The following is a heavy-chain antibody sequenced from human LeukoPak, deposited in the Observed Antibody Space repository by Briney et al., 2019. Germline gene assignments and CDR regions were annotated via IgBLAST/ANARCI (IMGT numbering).Heavy chain of an antibody. CDR1: GFSVTSFD. J-gene: IGHJ6*02. D-gene: IGHD6-6*01. CDR3: TRGWRGIASHYHGMDV. CDR2: VGTNDDT. Sequence: GGSLRLSCFASGFSVTSFDMYWVRQAAGRGLEWVSAVGTNDDTYYLGSVKGRFIISRENAKNSFSLQMNNLRVEDTAVYYCTRGWRGIASHYHGMDVWGQGTTVTVSS. V-gene: IGHV3-13*01.